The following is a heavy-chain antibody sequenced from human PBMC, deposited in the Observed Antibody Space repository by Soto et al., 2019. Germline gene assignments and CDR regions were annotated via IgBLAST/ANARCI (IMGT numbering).Heavy chain of an antibody. CDR3: AKDLHLYGMDV. CDR1: GFTFSDYF. J-gene: IGHJ6*02. CDR2: INKDGGTT. D-gene: IGHD2-8*01. V-gene: IGHV3-23*01. Sequence: EVQLLESGGGLVQPGESLRLSCAASGFTFSDYFMNWVRQAPGKGLEWVSGINKDGGTTQNADFVRGRFTISRDNSRNTLYLQMTSVRAEDTALYYCAKDLHLYGMDVWGQGTTVTVS.